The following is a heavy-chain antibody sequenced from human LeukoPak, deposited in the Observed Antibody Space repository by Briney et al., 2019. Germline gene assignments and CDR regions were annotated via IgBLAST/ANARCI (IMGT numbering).Heavy chain of an antibody. J-gene: IGHJ4*02. Sequence: GGSLRLSCAASGFSFSSYAMSWVRQAPGKGLEWVSAISGSGGSTFYADSVKGRFTISRDNSKNTLFLQMNSLRAEDTAVYYCARDSSSWAHYFDYWGQGTLVTVSS. CDR1: GFSFSSYA. D-gene: IGHD6-13*01. V-gene: IGHV3-23*01. CDR2: ISGSGGST. CDR3: ARDSSSWAHYFDY.